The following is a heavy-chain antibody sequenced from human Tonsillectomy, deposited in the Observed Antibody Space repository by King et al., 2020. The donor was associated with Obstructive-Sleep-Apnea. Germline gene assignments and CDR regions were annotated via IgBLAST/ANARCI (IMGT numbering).Heavy chain of an antibody. D-gene: IGHD3-22*01. CDR2: IYYSGST. Sequence: QLQESGPGLVKPSETLSLTCTVSGGSISSFYWNWIRQPPGKGLEWVGYIYYSGSTNYNPSLKSRVTISVDTSKNRSSLKLTSVTAADTAVYYCARRKFYYDSSGPPGDYWGQGTLVTVSS. CDR1: GGSISSFY. V-gene: IGHV4-59*01. J-gene: IGHJ4*02. CDR3: ARRKFYYDSSGPPGDY.